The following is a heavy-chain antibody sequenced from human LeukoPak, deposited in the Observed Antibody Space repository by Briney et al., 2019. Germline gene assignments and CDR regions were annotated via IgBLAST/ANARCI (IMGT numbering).Heavy chain of an antibody. CDR3: AKELSGYLDY. D-gene: IGHD3-10*01. Sequence: GGSLRLSCAASGFTFSSYAMHWVRQAPGKGLEWVAVISYDGSNKYYADSVKGRFTISRDNSKNTLYLQMNSLRAEDTAVYYCAKELSGYLDYWGQGTLVTVSS. CDR1: GFTFSSYA. V-gene: IGHV3-30-3*01. J-gene: IGHJ4*02. CDR2: ISYDGSNK.